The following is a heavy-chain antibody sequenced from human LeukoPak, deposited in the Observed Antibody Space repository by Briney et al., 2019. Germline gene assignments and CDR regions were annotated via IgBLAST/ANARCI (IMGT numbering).Heavy chain of an antibody. J-gene: IGHJ4*02. CDR3: ARGSGLQRWLQLDY. CDR1: GGSISSYY. CDR2: IYYSGST. V-gene: IGHV4-59*01. Sequence: ASETLSLTCTVSGGSISSYYWSWIRQPPGKGLEWIGYIYYSGSTNYNPSLKSRVTISVDTSKNQFSLKLSSVTAADTAVYYCARGSGLQRWLQLDYWAREPWSPSPQ. D-gene: IGHD5-24*01.